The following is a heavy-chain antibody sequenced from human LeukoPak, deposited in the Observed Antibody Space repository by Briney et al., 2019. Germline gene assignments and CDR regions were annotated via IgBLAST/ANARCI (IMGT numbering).Heavy chain of an antibody. CDR2: IDPEDNEK. CDR3: ATVGGGFCGNSTCPRHAFHI. J-gene: IGHJ3*02. Sequence: ASVKVSCKISGQTFTDYYIHWVQQAPGRGLEWMGLIDPEDNEKTYAERFEDRLTITADTSLDTAYMKLSSLRSEDTAMYYCATVGGGFCGNSTCPRHAFHIWGQGTMVTVSS. D-gene: IGHD4-23*01. V-gene: IGHV1-69-2*01. CDR1: GQTFTDYY.